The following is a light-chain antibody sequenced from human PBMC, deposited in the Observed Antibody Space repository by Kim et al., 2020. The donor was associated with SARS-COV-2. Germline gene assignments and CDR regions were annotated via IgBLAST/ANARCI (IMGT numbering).Light chain of an antibody. V-gene: IGKV1-39*01. CDR2: AAS. Sequence: DIQMTQSPSSLSASVGDRVTITCRASQSISSYLNWYQQKPGKAPKLLIYAASSLQSGVPSRFSGSGSGTDFTLTISRLQPEDFATYYSLQSYSTSWTFGQGTKVDIK. CDR3: LQSYSTSWT. CDR1: QSISSY. J-gene: IGKJ1*01.